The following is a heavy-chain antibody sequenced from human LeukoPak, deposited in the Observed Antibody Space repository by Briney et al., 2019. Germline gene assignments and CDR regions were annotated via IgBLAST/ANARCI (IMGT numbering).Heavy chain of an antibody. J-gene: IGHJ4*02. CDR2: IKQDGSEK. CDR1: GFTISSYW. CDR3: ARSVTASFDY. D-gene: IGHD2-21*02. Sequence: PGGSLRLSCAASGFTISSYWMSWVRQAPGKGLEWVANIKQDGSEKYYVDSVKGRFTISRENAKNSLYLQINRLRAEDTAVYYCARSVTASFDYWGQGTLVTVSS. V-gene: IGHV3-7*01.